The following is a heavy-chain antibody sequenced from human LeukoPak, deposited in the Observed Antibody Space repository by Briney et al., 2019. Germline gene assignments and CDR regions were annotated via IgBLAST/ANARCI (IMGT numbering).Heavy chain of an antibody. J-gene: IGHJ4*02. D-gene: IGHD3-22*01. CDR3: ARDRYNLPNYYDSSGCLDY. V-gene: IGHV3-74*01. CDR2: INRDGSTT. Sequence: PGGSLRLSCAASRFTFSTYWMHWVRQAPGKGPVWVSHINRDGSTTTYADSVKGRFTISRDNAKNTLYLQMNSLRAEDTAVYYCARDRYNLPNYYDSSGCLDYWGQGTLVTVSS. CDR1: RFTFSTYW.